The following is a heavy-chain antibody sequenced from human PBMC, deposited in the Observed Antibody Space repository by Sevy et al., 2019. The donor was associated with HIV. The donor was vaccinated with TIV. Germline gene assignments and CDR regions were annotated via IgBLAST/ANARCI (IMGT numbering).Heavy chain of an antibody. CDR2: IYHSGST. CDR1: GGSISSGGYS. V-gene: IGHV4-30-2*01. J-gene: IGHJ5*02. Sequence: SEILSLTCAVSGGSISSGGYSWSWIRQPPGKGLEWIGYIYHSGSTYYNPSLKSRVTISVDRSKNQFSLKLSSVTAADTAVYYCARGYSSGSNWFDPWGQGTLVTVSS. D-gene: IGHD6-19*01. CDR3: ARGYSSGSNWFDP.